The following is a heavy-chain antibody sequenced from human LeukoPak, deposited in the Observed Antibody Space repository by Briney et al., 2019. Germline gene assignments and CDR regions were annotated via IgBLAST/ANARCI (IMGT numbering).Heavy chain of an antibody. V-gene: IGHV3-53*01. D-gene: IGHD6-19*01. Sequence: GRSLRLSCVASGFNVSTNYMSWVRQAPGKGLEWVSVVYTSGTTHYADSVKGRFTISRDNSKNTMFLQMSSLRVEDTAVYYCAREVVDSSGWYYRWFDPWGQGTLVTVSS. CDR2: VYTSGTT. J-gene: IGHJ5*02. CDR3: AREVVDSSGWYYRWFDP. CDR1: GFNVSTNY.